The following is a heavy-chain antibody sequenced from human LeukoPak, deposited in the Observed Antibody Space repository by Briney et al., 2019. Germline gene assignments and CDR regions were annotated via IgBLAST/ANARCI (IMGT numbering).Heavy chain of an antibody. CDR3: ARHLYSSGSYYAPMDV. V-gene: IGHV4-34*01. D-gene: IGHD3-10*01. J-gene: IGHJ6*03. Sequence: PSETLSLTCAVYGGSFSGYYWSWIRHPPGKGLEWIGSIHYSGSTYHDPSLKRRVTVSLDMSKNQFSLKLSSMTATDTAVYYCARHLYSSGSYYAPMDVWGKGTTVTISS. CDR2: IHYSGST. CDR1: GGSFSGYY.